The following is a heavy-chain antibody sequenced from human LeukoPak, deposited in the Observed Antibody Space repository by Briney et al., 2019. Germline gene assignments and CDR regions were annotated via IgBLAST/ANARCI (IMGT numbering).Heavy chain of an antibody. CDR2: IYYSGTF. CDR3: ARGEDYKSSRFDP. CDR1: GGSITGHY. Sequence: SETLSLTCTVSGGSITGHYWNWIRQPPGKGLEWIGYIYYSGTFKYNPSLKSRVTISVDTSKNQFSLKLSSVTAANTPVYYCARGEDYKSSRFDPWGQGTLVTVSS. D-gene: IGHD4-11*01. V-gene: IGHV4-59*11. J-gene: IGHJ5*02.